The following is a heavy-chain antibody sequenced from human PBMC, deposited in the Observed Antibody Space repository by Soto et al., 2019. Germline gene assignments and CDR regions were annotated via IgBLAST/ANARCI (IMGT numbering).Heavy chain of an antibody. D-gene: IGHD3-3*01. CDR3: ARVPSFRVLESLQGPRYYYYGMGV. CDR2: ISVYNGKT. Sequence: SVKVSCKASGYTFSNYDISWVRQAPGQGLEWMGWISVYNGKTNYAQKLQGRVTMTTDTSTSTAYMELWSLRSDDTAVDYCARVPSFRVLESLQGPRYYYYGMGVWGQGTTVTVSS. J-gene: IGHJ6*02. CDR1: GYTFSNYD. V-gene: IGHV1-18*04.